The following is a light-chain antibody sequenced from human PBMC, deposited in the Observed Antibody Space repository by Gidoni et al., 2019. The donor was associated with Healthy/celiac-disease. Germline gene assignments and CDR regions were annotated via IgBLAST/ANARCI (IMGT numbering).Light chain of an antibody. V-gene: IGKV3-20*01. CDR1: QSVSSSY. Sequence: EIVLTQSPGTLSLSPGERATLSCRASQSVSSSYLAWYQQKPGQAPRLLIYGASSRATGIPDRFSGSGSGTDFTLTISILEPEDFAVYYCQQYGSSPPYTFXQXTKLEIK. CDR3: QQYGSSPPYT. J-gene: IGKJ2*01. CDR2: GAS.